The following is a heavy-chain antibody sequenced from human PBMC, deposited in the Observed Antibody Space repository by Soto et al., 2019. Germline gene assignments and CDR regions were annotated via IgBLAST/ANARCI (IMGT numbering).Heavy chain of an antibody. D-gene: IGHD3-3*01. CDR1: GFTFSSYV. Sequence: EVQLLESGGGLVQPGGSLRLSCAASGFTFSSYVMNWVRQAPGKGLEWVSGISGSDGTTYYAESVMGRFTISRDNSKNTLDLQMNSLTVEDTAVYYCAKDQSVGRHYAFWSGSIMRPDALDIWGQGTMVSVS. J-gene: IGHJ3*02. CDR3: AKDQSVGRHYAFWSGSIMRPDALDI. CDR2: ISGSDGTT. V-gene: IGHV3-23*01.